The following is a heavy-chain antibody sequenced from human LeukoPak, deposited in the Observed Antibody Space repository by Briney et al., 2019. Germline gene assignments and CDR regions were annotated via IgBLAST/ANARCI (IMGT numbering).Heavy chain of an antibody. J-gene: IGHJ5*02. V-gene: IGHV4-4*02. CDR3: ARDLFGSGWYNWFDP. CDR1: GGSISSSNW. CDR2: IYHSGST. Sequence: PSETLSLTCAVSGGSISSSNWWSWVRQPPGKGLEWIGEIYHSGSTNYNPSLKSRVTISVDKSKNQFSLKLSSVTAADTAVYYCARDLFGSGWYNWFDPWGQGTLVTVSS. D-gene: IGHD6-19*01.